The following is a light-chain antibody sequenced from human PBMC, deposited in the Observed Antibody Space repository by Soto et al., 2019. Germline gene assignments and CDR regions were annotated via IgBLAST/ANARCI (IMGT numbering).Light chain of an antibody. CDR3: QKYNSAPNT. CDR1: QSVSSN. V-gene: IGKV3-15*01. J-gene: IGKJ2*01. Sequence: EIVMTQSPATLSVSPGERATLSCRASQSVSSNLAWYQQKPGQAPRLLIYGASTRATGIPARFSGSGSGTEFTLTISSLQSEDFAVYYCQKYNSAPNTFGRGTRLEIK. CDR2: GAS.